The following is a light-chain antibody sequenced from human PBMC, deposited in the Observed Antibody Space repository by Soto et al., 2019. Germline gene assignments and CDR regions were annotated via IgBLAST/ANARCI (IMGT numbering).Light chain of an antibody. CDR1: QSVSST. J-gene: IGKJ1*01. CDR2: GAS. Sequence: ELVLTQSPATLSVSQGERATLSCRASQSVSSTLAWYQQKPGQAPRLLIYGASTRATGIPARFSGSGSGTEFTLTITSLQSEDFAVYHCQQYKNWPPWTFGQGTKVEI. V-gene: IGKV3-15*01. CDR3: QQYKNWPPWT.